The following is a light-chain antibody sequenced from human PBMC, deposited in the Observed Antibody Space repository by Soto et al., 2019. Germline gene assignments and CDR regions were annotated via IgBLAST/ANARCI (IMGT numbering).Light chain of an antibody. CDR3: QQSYSTGVT. CDR1: QSISSY. V-gene: IGKV1-39*01. Sequence: DIQMTQSPSSLSASVGDRVTITCRASQSISSYLNWYQQKPGKAPKLLIYAASSLQSGVPSRFSGSGSGTDFTLTFSSLQPEDFATYYCQQSYSTGVTFGGGTKVEI. J-gene: IGKJ4*01. CDR2: AAS.